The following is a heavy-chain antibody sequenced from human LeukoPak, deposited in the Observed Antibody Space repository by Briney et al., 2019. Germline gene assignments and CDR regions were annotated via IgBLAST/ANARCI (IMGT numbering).Heavy chain of an antibody. J-gene: IGHJ4*02. Sequence: GRSLRLSCAASGFTFSSYGMHWVRQAPGKGLEWVAFIRYDGSNKYYADSVKGRFTISRDNSKNTLYLQMNSLRAEDTAVYYCAKDGDFGVAPSPFDYWGQGTLVTVSS. V-gene: IGHV3-30*02. CDR3: AKDGDFGVAPSPFDY. CDR1: GFTFSSYG. D-gene: IGHD3-3*01. CDR2: IRYDGSNK.